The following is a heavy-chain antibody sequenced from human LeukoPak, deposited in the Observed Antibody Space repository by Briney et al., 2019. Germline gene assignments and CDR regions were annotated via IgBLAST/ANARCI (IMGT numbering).Heavy chain of an antibody. Sequence: GGSLRLSCAASGFTFSSYGMSWVRQAPGKGLEWVANIKQDGGGKDYVDSVKGRFTISRDNAKNSLYLQMNSLRAEDTAVYYCAREVTTVTRWKNYYYYGMDVWGQGTTVTVSS. CDR2: IKQDGGGK. D-gene: IGHD4-17*01. CDR1: GFTFSSYG. J-gene: IGHJ6*02. V-gene: IGHV3-7*01. CDR3: AREVTTVTRWKNYYYYGMDV.